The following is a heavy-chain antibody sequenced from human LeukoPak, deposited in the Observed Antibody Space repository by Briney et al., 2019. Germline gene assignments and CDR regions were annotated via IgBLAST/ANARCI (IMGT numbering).Heavy chain of an antibody. J-gene: IGHJ3*02. Sequence: ASVKVSCKASGYTFTGYYMHWVRQAPGQGLEWMGWINPNSGGTNYAQKFQGRVTMTRDTSISTAYMELSRLRSDDTAVYYCARESVDCSGGSCYSGAFDIWGQGTMVTASS. V-gene: IGHV1-2*02. D-gene: IGHD2-15*01. CDR3: ARESVDCSGGSCYSGAFDI. CDR2: INPNSGGT. CDR1: GYTFTGYY.